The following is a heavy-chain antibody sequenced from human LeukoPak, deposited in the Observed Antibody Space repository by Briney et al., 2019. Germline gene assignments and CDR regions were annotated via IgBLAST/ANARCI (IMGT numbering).Heavy chain of an antibody. V-gene: IGHV1-69*05. J-gene: IGHJ5*02. CDR3: ARERGDDIVVVVAATTWFDP. CDR2: IIPIFGTA. D-gene: IGHD2-15*01. Sequence: SVKVSCKASGGTFSCYAISWVRQAPGQGLEWMGRIIPIFGTANYAQKFQGRVTITTDESTSTAYMELSSLRSEDTAVYYCARERGDDIVVVVAATTWFDPWGQGTLVTVSS. CDR1: GGTFSCYA.